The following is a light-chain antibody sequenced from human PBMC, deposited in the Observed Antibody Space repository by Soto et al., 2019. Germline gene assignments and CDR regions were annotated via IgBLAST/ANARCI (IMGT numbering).Light chain of an antibody. CDR1: RNDIGTYNL. V-gene: IGLV2-23*01. CDR3: CSYTDGSSLL. J-gene: IGLJ3*02. Sequence: QSVLTQPASVSESPGQSISISCGGGRNDIGTYNLVSWYPQNPGKAPKLIIYEGNKRTSGVSNRFSGSRSGNTASLTISGLQAEDEADYYCCSYTDGSSLLFGGGTKLTVL. CDR2: EGN.